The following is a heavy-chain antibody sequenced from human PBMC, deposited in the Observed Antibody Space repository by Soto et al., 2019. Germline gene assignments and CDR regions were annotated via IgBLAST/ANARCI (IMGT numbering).Heavy chain of an antibody. CDR3: ADDAYSSGWYENYYYYYGMDV. CDR2: IIPIFGTA. CDR1: GGTCSSYA. V-gene: IGHV1-69*13. D-gene: IGHD6-19*01. Sequence: SVKVSCKASGGTCSSYAISWVRQAPGQGLEWMGGIIPIFGTANYAQKFQGRDTITADESTSTAYMELSSLRSKDTALYYCADDAYSSGWYENYYYYYGMDVWR. J-gene: IGHJ6*02.